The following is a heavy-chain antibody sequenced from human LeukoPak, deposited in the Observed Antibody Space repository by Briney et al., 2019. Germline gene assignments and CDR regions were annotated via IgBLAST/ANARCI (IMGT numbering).Heavy chain of an antibody. V-gene: IGHV2-70*01. CDR3: ARTSRNYYGSGYGMDV. J-gene: IGHJ6*02. CDR2: IDWDDDK. CDR1: GFSLGTSGMC. D-gene: IGHD3-10*01. Sequence: SGPTLVKPTQTLTLTCTSSGFSLGTSGMCVSWIRQPPGKALEWLALIDWDDDKYYSTSLKTRLTISKDTSKNQVVLTMTNMDPVDTATYYCARTSRNYYGSGYGMDVWGQGTTVTVSS.